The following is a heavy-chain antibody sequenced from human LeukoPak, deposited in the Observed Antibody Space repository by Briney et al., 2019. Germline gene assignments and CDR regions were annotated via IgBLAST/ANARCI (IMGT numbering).Heavy chain of an antibody. CDR1: GFTFSSYA. J-gene: IGHJ4*02. CDR3: AKTGIVSGSSYYFDY. V-gene: IGHV3-23*01. D-gene: IGHD1-26*01. Sequence: GGSLRLSCAASGFTFSSYAMSWVRQAPGKGLEWVSGISDSGGSTYYADSVKGRFTISRDNSKNTVYLQMNSLRAEDTAVYHCAKTGIVSGSSYYFDYWGQGTLVAVSS. CDR2: ISDSGGST.